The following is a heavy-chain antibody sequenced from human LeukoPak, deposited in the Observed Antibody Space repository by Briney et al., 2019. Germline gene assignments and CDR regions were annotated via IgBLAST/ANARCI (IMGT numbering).Heavy chain of an antibody. D-gene: IGHD1-1*01. Sequence: SQTLSLTCAISGDSVSSNSAAWNWIRQSPSRGLEWLGRTYYRPEWFHDYAVSVKSRMIINPDTSKNQFSLQLNSVTPEDTAIYYCVGGGTSVAGMDVWGQGTTVTVSS. V-gene: IGHV6-1*01. CDR1: GDSVSSNSAA. CDR2: TYYRPEWFH. CDR3: VGGGTSVAGMDV. J-gene: IGHJ6*02.